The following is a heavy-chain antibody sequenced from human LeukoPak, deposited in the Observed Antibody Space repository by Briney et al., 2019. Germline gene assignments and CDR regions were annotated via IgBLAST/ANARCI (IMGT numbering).Heavy chain of an antibody. V-gene: IGHV1-2*02. CDR1: GYTFTAYY. Sequence: ASVKVSCKASGYTFTAYYIHWVRQAPGQGLEWMGLINPNTGVTKFAQRFRGRVTMSRDTSISTAYMELNRLTSDDTALYYCAREGVRSGVPQDWFDPWGQGTLVTVSS. J-gene: IGHJ5*02. CDR3: AREGVRSGVPQDWFDP. CDR2: INPNTGVT. D-gene: IGHD3-3*01.